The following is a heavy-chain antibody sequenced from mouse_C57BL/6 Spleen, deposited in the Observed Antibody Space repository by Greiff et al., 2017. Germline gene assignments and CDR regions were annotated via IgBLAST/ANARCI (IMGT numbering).Heavy chain of an antibody. D-gene: IGHD1-1*01. CDR1: GYTFTSYW. CDR2: IDPSDSYT. J-gene: IGHJ4*01. CDR3: ASAGYYGRGDAMDY. Sequence: QVQLQQPGAELVMPGASVKLSCKASGYTFTSYWMHWVKQRPGQGLEWIGEIDPSDSYTNYNQKFKGKSTLTVDKSSSTAYMQRSSLTSEDSAVYYCASAGYYGRGDAMDYWGQGTSVTVSS. V-gene: IGHV1-69*01.